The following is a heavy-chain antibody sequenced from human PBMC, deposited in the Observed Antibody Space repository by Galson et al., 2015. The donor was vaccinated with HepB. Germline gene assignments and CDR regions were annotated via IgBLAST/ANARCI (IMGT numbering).Heavy chain of an antibody. D-gene: IGHD6-13*01. CDR3: ARHRGISSSWPYYYYMDV. Sequence: QSGAEVKKPGESLKISCKGSGYSFTSYWIGWVRQMPGKGLEWMGIIYPGDSDTRYSPSFQGQVTISADKSISTTYLQWSSLKASDTAMYYCARHRGISSSWPYYYYMDVWGKGTTVTVSS. CDR2: IYPGDSDT. V-gene: IGHV5-51*01. J-gene: IGHJ6*03. CDR1: GYSFTSYW.